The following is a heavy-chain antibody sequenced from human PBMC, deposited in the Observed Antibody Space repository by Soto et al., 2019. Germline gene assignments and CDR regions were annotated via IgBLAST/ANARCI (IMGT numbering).Heavy chain of an antibody. CDR3: ARQGESYYDILTGFYYGMDV. J-gene: IGHJ6*02. CDR2: IYPGDSDT. Sequence: PGSSRKVSGKGSGYSFTSYWIVGVRQMTGKGLEWMGIIYPGDSDTRYSPSFQGQVTISADKSISTAYLQWSSLKASDTAMYYCARQGESYYDILTGFYYGMDVLGQGTTVTVSS. V-gene: IGHV5-51*01. D-gene: IGHD3-9*01. CDR1: GYSFTSYW.